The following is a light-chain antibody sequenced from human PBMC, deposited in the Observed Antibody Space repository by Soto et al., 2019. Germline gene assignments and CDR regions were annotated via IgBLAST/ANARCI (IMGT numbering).Light chain of an antibody. CDR3: QQYRGWPRT. CDR2: GAS. CDR1: QSLTNNY. Sequence: EIVLTQSPGTLSLSPGERATLSCRASQSLTNNYFAWYQQKPGRALRLLIDGASTRATGIPDRFSGSGSGTDFTLTISSLQSEDIATYYCQQYRGWPRTFGQGSRIEIK. V-gene: IGKV3-20*01. J-gene: IGKJ1*01.